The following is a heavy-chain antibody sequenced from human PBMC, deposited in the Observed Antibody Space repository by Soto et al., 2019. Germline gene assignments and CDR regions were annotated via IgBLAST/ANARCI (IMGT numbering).Heavy chain of an antibody. D-gene: IGHD2-2*01. CDR3: ARDIVVVPAANYYYYGIDV. J-gene: IGHJ6*02. V-gene: IGHV3-21*01. CDR2: ISSSSSYI. Sequence: GGSLRLSCAASGFTFSSYSMNWVRQAPGKGLEWVSPISSSSSYIYYADSVKGRFTISRDNAKNSLYLQMNSLRAEDTAVYYCARDIVVVPAANYYYYGIDVWGQGTTVTVSS. CDR1: GFTFSSYS.